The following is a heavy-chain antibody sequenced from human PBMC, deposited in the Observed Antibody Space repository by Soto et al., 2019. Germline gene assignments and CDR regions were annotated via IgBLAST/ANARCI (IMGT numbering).Heavy chain of an antibody. CDR3: ARDSRAVAGFDS. D-gene: IGHD6-19*01. CDR2: SRNKANAYTT. CDR1: GFTFSDHY. V-gene: IGHV3-72*01. Sequence: LILSCAASGFTFSDHYIDWVRHAPGKVLEWVGRSRNKANAYTTEYAASVKGRFTVSRDESKNSLYLQMNSLRTEDTAMYYCARDSRAVAGFDSWGQGTLVTVSS. J-gene: IGHJ4*02.